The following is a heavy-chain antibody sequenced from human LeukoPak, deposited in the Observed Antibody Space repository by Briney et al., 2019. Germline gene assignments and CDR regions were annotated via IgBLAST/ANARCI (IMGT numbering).Heavy chain of an antibody. Sequence: GGSLRLSCAASGFTFSSYAISWVRQAPGKGLEWVSVISGSGGETYYADSVKGRFTISRDNAKSSLYLQLNSLRVEDTAVYHCASTQTFDYWGQGTLVTVPS. CDR2: ISGSGGET. CDR1: GFTFSSYA. CDR3: ASTQTFDY. J-gene: IGHJ4*02. V-gene: IGHV3-23*01.